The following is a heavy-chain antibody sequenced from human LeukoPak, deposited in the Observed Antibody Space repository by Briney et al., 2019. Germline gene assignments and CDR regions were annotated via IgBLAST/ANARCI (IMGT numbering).Heavy chain of an antibody. CDR2: IFYSGNT. CDR3: VGGTKSYYFDY. V-gene: IGHV4-59*08. J-gene: IGHJ4*02. D-gene: IGHD2-8*01. Sequence: SETLSLTCTVSGGSISSYYWSWIRQPPGKGLEWFGNIFYSGNTNYNPSLKSRVPISVDTSKNQFSLRLSSVTAADTAVYYCVGGTKSYYFDYWGQGTLVTVSS. CDR1: GGSISSYY.